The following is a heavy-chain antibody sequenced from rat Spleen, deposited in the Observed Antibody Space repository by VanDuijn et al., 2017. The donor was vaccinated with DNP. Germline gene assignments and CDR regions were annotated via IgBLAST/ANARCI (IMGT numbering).Heavy chain of an antibody. CDR3: ARWTRYFDY. CDR1: GYSITSNY. Sequence: EVQLQESGPGLVKPSQSLSLTCSVTGYSITSNYCGWIRKFPGNKMEYIGHISYSGNTNYNPSLKSRISITRDTSKNHFFLHLNSVTTEDTATYYCARWTRYFDYWGQGVMVTVSS. J-gene: IGHJ2*01. D-gene: IGHD1-7*01. V-gene: IGHV3-1*01. CDR2: ISYSGNT.